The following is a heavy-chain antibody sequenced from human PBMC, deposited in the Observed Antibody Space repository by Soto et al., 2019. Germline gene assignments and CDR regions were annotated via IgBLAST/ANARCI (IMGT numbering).Heavy chain of an antibody. Sequence: QVQLQQWGAGLLKPSETLSLTCAVYGGSFSGYYWSWIRQPPGKGLEWIGEINHSGSTNYNPSLKSRVTISVDTSKNQFSLKLSSVTAADTAVYYCARGERRLVRGVTAEYYYYYGMDVWGQGTTVTVSS. CDR3: ARGERRLVRGVTAEYYYYYGMDV. J-gene: IGHJ6*02. V-gene: IGHV4-34*01. CDR2: INHSGST. CDR1: GGSFSGYY. D-gene: IGHD3-10*01.